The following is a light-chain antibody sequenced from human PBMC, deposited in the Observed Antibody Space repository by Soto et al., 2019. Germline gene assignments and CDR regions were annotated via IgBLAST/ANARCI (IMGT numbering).Light chain of an antibody. CDR2: EVS. V-gene: IGLV2-8*01. CDR3: SLYAGSNNFR. CDR1: SSDVGGYNY. J-gene: IGLJ2*01. Sequence: QSVLTQPPSASGSPGQSVTISCTGTSSDVGGYNYVSWYQQHPGKAPKLMIYEVSKRPSGVPDRFSGSKSGNTASLTVSGLQAEDEADYYCSLYAGSNNFRFGGGTKLTVL.